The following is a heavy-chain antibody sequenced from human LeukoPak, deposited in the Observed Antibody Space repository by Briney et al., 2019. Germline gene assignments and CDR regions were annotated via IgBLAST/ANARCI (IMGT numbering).Heavy chain of an antibody. D-gene: IGHD3-9*01. Sequence: SETLSLTCTVSGYSISSGYYWGWIRQPPGKGLEWIGSIYHSGSTYYNPSLKSRVTISVDTSKNQFSLKLGSVTAADTAVYYCASATAELRYFDAGRDAFDIWGQGTMVTVSS. CDR2: IYHSGST. CDR3: ASATAELRYFDAGRDAFDI. CDR1: GYSISSGYY. V-gene: IGHV4-38-2*02. J-gene: IGHJ3*02.